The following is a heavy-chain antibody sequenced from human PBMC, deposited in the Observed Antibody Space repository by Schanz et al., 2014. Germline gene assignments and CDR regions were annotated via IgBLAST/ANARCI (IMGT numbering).Heavy chain of an antibody. Sequence: VQLEQSGAEVKKPGSSVKVSCKASGGTFSSFGINWVRQAPGQGLEWMGWITAYNGDTNYALKLQGRVTMTTDTSTSTAYMELRSLRSDDTAVYYCARVQDDILTGSEYYYGMDVWGQGTTVTVSS. CDR1: GGTFSSFG. CDR2: ITAYNGDT. V-gene: IGHV1-18*01. D-gene: IGHD3-9*01. CDR3: ARVQDDILTGSEYYYGMDV. J-gene: IGHJ6*02.